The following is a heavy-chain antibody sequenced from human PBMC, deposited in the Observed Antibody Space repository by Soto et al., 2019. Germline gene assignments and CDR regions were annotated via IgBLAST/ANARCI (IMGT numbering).Heavy chain of an antibody. Sequence: SETLSLTCTVSGGSVSSGSYYWRWMRHPPGKGLEWIGYIYYSGSTNYNPSLKSRVTISVDTSKNQFSLKLSSVTAADTAVYYCARAGGIVATMWAGYYYYGMDVWGQGTTVTVSS. J-gene: IGHJ6*02. D-gene: IGHD5-12*01. CDR2: IYYSGST. CDR1: GGSVSSGSYY. CDR3: ARAGGIVATMWAGYYYYGMDV. V-gene: IGHV4-61*01.